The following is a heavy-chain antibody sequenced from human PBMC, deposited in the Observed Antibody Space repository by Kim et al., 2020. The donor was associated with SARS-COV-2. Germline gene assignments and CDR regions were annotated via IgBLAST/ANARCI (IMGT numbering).Heavy chain of an antibody. D-gene: IGHD1-26*01. J-gene: IGHJ6*03. V-gene: IGHV1-2*02. CDR2: INPNSGGT. Sequence: ASVKVSCKASGYTFTGYYMHWVRQAPGQGLEWMGWINPNSGGTNYAQKFQGRVTMTRDTSISTAYMELSRLRSDDTAVYYCASRALGRGYYYMDVWGKGTTVTVSS. CDR3: ASRALGRGYYYMDV. CDR1: GYTFTGYY.